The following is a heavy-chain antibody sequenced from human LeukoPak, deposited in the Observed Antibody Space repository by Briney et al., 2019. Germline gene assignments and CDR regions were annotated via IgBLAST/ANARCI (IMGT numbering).Heavy chain of an antibody. J-gene: IGHJ4*02. D-gene: IGHD3-16*02. V-gene: IGHV4-4*07. CDR1: GGSISSYY. CDR2: IYTSGST. Sequence: PSETLSLTCTVSGGSISSYYWSWIRQPAGQGLEWIGRIYTSGSTNYNPSLKSRVTMSVDTSKNQFSLKLSSVTAADTAVYYCARDSGDYVWGSYRYENYFDYWGQGTLVTVSS. CDR3: ARDSGDYVWGSYRYENYFDY.